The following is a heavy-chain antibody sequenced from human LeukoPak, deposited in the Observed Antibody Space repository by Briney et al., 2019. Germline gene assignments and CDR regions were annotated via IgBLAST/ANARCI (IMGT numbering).Heavy chain of an antibody. V-gene: IGHV3-23*01. CDR1: GFTFSDYA. CDR3: AKVPYSDYGSGRPPFMDV. J-gene: IGHJ6*02. D-gene: IGHD3-10*01. Sequence: GGALRLSCAASGFTFSDYAMSWVRQAPGKGLEWVSTIIDSGGSTYYAQSVKGRVTISRDNSKNTLYLEMNSLRAEDTAIHYCAKVPYSDYGSGRPPFMDVWGQGTTVAVSS. CDR2: IIDSGGST.